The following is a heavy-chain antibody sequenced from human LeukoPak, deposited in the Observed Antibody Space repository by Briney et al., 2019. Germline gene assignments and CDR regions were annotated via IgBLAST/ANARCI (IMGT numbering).Heavy chain of an antibody. CDR2: IIPIFGTA. CDR1: GGTFSTYA. V-gene: IGHV1-69*06. J-gene: IGHJ4*02. Sequence: SVKVSCKASGGTFSTYAISWVRQAPGQGLEWMGGIIPIFGTANYAHKFQSRVTITADKSTSTAYMELSSLRSEDTAVYYCARDNSGSYRLPYRGQGTLVTVSS. D-gene: IGHD1-26*01. CDR3: ARDNSGSYRLPY.